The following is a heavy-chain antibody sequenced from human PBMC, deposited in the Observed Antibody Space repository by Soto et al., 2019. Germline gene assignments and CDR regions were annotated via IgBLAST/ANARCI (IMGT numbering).Heavy chain of an antibody. J-gene: IGHJ4*02. CDR1: GLTLSHAW. Sequence: EVQLVESGGGFVEPGGSLRLSCVGSGLTLSHAWMTWVRQAPGKGLEWVGRIKTKGEGGTMDYAAPVKGRFSVSRDDSENTLYLPMSSLHSEDTAMYYCVAELPGVRTNWGFDDWGQGTLVTVSS. CDR2: IKTKGEGGTM. CDR3: VAELPGVRTNWGFDD. V-gene: IGHV3-15*07. D-gene: IGHD7-27*01.